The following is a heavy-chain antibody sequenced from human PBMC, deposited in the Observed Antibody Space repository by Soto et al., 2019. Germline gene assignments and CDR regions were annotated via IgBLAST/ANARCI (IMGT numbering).Heavy chain of an antibody. Sequence: TGGSLRLSCAASGFTFDDYAMHWVRQAPGKGLEGVSGISWNSGSIGYADSVKGRFTISRDNAKNSLYLQMNSLRAEDTALYYCAKDKSSSGWYSYYFDYWGQGTLVTVSS. CDR2: ISWNSGSI. CDR1: GFTFDDYA. D-gene: IGHD6-19*01. CDR3: AKDKSSSGWYSYYFDY. V-gene: IGHV3-9*01. J-gene: IGHJ4*02.